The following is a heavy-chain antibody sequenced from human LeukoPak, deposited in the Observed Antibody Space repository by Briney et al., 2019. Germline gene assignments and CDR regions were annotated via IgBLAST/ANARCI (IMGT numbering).Heavy chain of an antibody. V-gene: IGHV3-7*01. D-gene: IGHD5-18*01. CDR3: AKEGGYSAHFFDY. J-gene: IGHJ4*02. CDR2: IKQVGSEK. Sequence: PGGSLRLSCAASGFTFNTYWMNWVRQAPGKGLEWVANIKQVGSEKYYADSVKGRFTISRDNSKNTLYLQMNSLRAEDTAVYYCAKEGGYSAHFFDYWGQGTLVTVSS. CDR1: GFTFNTYW.